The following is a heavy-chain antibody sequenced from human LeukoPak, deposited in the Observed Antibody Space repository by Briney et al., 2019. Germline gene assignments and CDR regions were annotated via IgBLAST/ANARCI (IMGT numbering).Heavy chain of an antibody. Sequence: ASVKVSCKASGYTFSSYGISWVRQAPGQGLEWMGWISAYNGNTNYAQKLQGRVTMTTDTSTSTAYMELRSLRSDDTAVYFSARGDYYYYYYGMDVWGQGTTVTVSS. J-gene: IGHJ6*02. D-gene: IGHD5-24*01. V-gene: IGHV1-18*01. CDR3: ARGDYYYYYYGMDV. CDR1: GYTFSSYG. CDR2: ISAYNGNT.